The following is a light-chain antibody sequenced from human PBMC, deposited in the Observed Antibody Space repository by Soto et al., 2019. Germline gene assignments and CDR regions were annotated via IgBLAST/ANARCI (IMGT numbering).Light chain of an antibody. Sequence: IVVTQSAATLSLSQGERATLSCGASQRVSSNHLAWYQQKPGQAPRLLIYGGSSRATGIPVRFSGSGSETDFTLTITRLEPEDFAVYYCQQYSSSRTFGQGTKLDIK. CDR1: QRVSSNH. V-gene: IGKV3-20*01. J-gene: IGKJ1*01. CDR2: GGS. CDR3: QQYSSSRT.